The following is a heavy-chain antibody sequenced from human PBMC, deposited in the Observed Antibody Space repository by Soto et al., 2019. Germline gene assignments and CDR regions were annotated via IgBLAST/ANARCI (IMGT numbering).Heavy chain of an antibody. CDR3: ARDFFYDSSGYYPFFDY. J-gene: IGHJ4*02. V-gene: IGHV3-30-3*01. Sequence: PGGSLRLSCAASGFTFSSYAMHWVRQAPGKGLEWVAVISYDGSNKYYADSVKGRFTISRDNSKNTLYLQMNSLRAEDTAVYYCARDFFYDSSGYYPFFDYWGQGTLVTVSS. CDR1: GFTFSSYA. CDR2: ISYDGSNK. D-gene: IGHD3-22*01.